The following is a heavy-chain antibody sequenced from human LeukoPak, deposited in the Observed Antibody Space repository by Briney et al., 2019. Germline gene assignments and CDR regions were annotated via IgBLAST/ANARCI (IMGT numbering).Heavy chain of an antibody. CDR3: ARALGYCSGGSCYGHDAFDI. V-gene: IGHV4-30-4*01. D-gene: IGHD2-15*01. CDR1: GGSISSGNYY. CDR2: IYYSGST. J-gene: IGHJ3*02. Sequence: PSQTLSLTCTVSGGSISSGNYYWSWIRQPPGKGLEWIGYIYYSGSTYYNPSLKSRVTISVDTSKNQFSLKLSSVTAADTAVYYCARALGYCSGGSCYGHDAFDIWGQGTMVTVSS.